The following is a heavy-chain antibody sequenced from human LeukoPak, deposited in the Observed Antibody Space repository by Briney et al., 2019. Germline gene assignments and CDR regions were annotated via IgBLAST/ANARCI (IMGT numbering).Heavy chain of an antibody. CDR3: AREWQYYDSSNWFDP. D-gene: IGHD3-3*01. Sequence: GGSLRLSCAASGFTFTKYWMTWVRQAPGKGLEWVGNIKQDGSDKNYMDSVKGRFTISRDNTKNSVYLQMSSLRAEDTAVYYCAREWQYYDSSNWFDPWGQGTLVTVSS. CDR2: IKQDGSDK. CDR1: GFTFTKYW. J-gene: IGHJ5*02. V-gene: IGHV3-7*01.